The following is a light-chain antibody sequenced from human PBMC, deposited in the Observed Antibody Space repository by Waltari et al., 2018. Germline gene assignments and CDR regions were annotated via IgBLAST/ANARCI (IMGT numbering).Light chain of an antibody. Sequence: QSALTQPASVSGSPGQSITISCTGASSDIGGSNFVSWYQHHPDRAPKLMIYEVTKRPPGVSTRFSGTKSDNTASLTISGLQTEDEGNYYCASYASGSTLVVFGGGTKLTVL. J-gene: IGLJ2*01. CDR2: EVT. CDR1: SSDIGGSNF. CDR3: ASYASGSTLVV. V-gene: IGLV2-14*01.